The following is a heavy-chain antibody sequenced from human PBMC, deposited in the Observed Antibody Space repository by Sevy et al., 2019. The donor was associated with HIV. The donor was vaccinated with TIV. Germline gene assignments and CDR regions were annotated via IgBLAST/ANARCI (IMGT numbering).Heavy chain of an antibody. CDR1: GGTFSSYA. D-gene: IGHD2-15*01. Sequence: ASVKVSCKASGGTFSSYAISWVRQAPGQGLEWMGGIIPIFGTANYAQKFQGRVTITADESTSTAYMELSSLRSEETAVYYCARGILPLSYYYGMDVWGQGTTVTVSS. CDR3: ARGILPLSYYYGMDV. V-gene: IGHV1-69*13. CDR2: IIPIFGTA. J-gene: IGHJ6*02.